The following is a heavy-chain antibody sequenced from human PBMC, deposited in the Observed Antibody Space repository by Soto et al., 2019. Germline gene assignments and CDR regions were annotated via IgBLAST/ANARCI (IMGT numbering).Heavy chain of an antibody. J-gene: IGHJ4*02. V-gene: IGHV3-7*01. CDR1: GFTFSSYW. CDR2: IKQDGSEK. CDR3: SRYYYDSSGYYYVTTYYFDY. D-gene: IGHD3-22*01. Sequence: GGSLRLSCAASGFTFSSYWMSWVRQAPGKGLEWVANIKQDGSEKYYVDSVKGRFTISRDNAKNSLYLQMNSLRAEDTAVYYCSRYYYDSSGYYYVTTYYFDYWGRGTLVTVSS.